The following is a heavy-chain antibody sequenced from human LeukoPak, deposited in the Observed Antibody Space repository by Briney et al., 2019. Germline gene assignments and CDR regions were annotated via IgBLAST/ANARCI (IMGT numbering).Heavy chain of an antibody. D-gene: IGHD2-2*01. V-gene: IGHV6-1*01. Sequence: SQTLALTCAISGYSFSSNSVTWNWIRQSPSIGLEWLGRTYYRSTWYNYYAVSVRGRMTVNPDTSKNQFSLHLNSVTPEDTAVYYCARRLTQYDCFDPWGQGILVTVSS. CDR2: TYYRSTWYN. J-gene: IGHJ5*02. CDR1: GYSFSSNSVT. CDR3: ARRLTQYDCFDP.